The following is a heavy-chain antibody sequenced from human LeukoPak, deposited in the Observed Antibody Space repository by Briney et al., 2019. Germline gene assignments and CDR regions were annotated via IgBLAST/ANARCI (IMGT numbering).Heavy chain of an antibody. J-gene: IGHJ4*02. CDR1: GFTFSSYA. V-gene: IGHV3-30*04. CDR3: ARGATVLPY. Sequence: TGGSLRLSCAASGFTFSSYAMHWVRQAPGKGLEWVAVISYDGSNKYYADSVKGRFTISRDNSKNTLYLQMNSLRAEDTAVYYCARGATVLPYWGQGTLVTVSS. CDR2: ISYDGSNK. D-gene: IGHD1-26*01.